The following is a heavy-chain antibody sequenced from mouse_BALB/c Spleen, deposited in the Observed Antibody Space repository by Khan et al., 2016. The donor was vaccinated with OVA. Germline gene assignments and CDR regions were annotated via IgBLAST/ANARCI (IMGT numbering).Heavy chain of an antibody. D-gene: IGHD2-5*01. CDR2: IDPSTGYP. J-gene: IGHJ3*01. CDR1: GYTFTTYW. Sequence: QVQLKQSGAELAKPGASVKMSCKASGYTFTTYWMHWVKQRPGQGLEWIGYIDPSTGYPAYNQKFKDKATLTTEKSSSTAYMQLSSLTTEDSAVYYCGRRGLYSIFAYWGQGTLVTVSA. V-gene: IGHV1-7*01. CDR3: GRRGLYSIFAY.